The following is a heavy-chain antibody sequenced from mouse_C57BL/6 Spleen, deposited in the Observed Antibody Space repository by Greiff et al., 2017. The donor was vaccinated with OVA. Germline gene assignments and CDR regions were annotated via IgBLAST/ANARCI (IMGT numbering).Heavy chain of an antibody. CDR3: SRNYLSSFDY. CDR1: GFSLTSYG. CDR2: IWSGGST. J-gene: IGHJ2*01. V-gene: IGHV2-2*01. Sequence: QVQLKESGPGLVQPSQSLSITCTVSGFSLTSYGVHWVRQSPGKGLEWLGVIWSGGSTDYNAAFISRLSISKDHSKSKGFVKMNSQEADDTALYYCSRNYLSSFDYWCQGTTLTVSS. D-gene: IGHD5-1*01.